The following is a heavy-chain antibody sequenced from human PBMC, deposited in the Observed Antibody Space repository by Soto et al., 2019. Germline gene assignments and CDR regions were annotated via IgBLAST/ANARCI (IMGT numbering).Heavy chain of an antibody. CDR3: ARGIQLWPITYYFDY. D-gene: IGHD5-18*01. CDR1: GLTFSSYW. J-gene: IGHJ4*02. Sequence: PGGSLRLSCAASGLTFSSYWMHWVRQAPGKGLEWVAVISHDGKVKYYAESVKGRFTISRDKSKNTLYLQMDSLRAADTAVYYCARGIQLWPITYYFDYWGQGTLVTVSS. CDR2: ISHDGKVK. V-gene: IGHV3-30*03.